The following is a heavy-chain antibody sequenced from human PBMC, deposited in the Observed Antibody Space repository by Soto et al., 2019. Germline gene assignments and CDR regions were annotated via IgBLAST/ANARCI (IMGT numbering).Heavy chain of an antibody. CDR2: IHDSGST. CDR3: AWHWADGYGAFDP. CDR1: GGSISSDRW. D-gene: IGHD5-18*01. J-gene: IGHJ5*02. Sequence: QVKLQESGPGLEKPSGTLSLTCAVSGGSISSDRWWTWVRQAPGKGLEWIGEIHDSGSTNYHLSLKSRVTISIDKSKNQFSLEMTSVTAADTAIYYCAWHWADGYGAFDPWGQGTLVTVSS. V-gene: IGHV4-4*02.